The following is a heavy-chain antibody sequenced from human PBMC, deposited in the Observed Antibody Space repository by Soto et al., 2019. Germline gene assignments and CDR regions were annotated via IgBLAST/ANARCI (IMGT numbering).Heavy chain of an antibody. V-gene: IGHV1-8*01. J-gene: IGHJ4*02. CDR1: GYTFTSYA. CDR2: MNPNNGNT. CDR3: AREGVLRSFDY. D-gene: IGHD3-10*01. Sequence: QVQLVQSGAEVKKPGASVKVSCKASGYTFTSYAINWVRQATGQGLEWMGWMNPNNGNTDYAQKFQGRVTMTRNTAISTGSIYMRLLRSGDTAVDDCAREGVLRSFDYWGQGTLVTVSS.